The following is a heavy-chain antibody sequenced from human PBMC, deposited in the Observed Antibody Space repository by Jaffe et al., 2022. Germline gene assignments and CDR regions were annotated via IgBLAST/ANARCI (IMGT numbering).Heavy chain of an antibody. D-gene: IGHD1-26*01. V-gene: IGHV3-48*03. CDR2: IIQSGSAR. CDR3: VTDPTTEESRVGGCDYFDH. CDR1: GFTFSSYK. J-gene: IGHJ4*02. Sequence: EVQLVESGGGLVQPGGSLRLSCVASGFTFSSYKMGWVRQTPGKGLEWVSHIIQSGSARFYSDSVRGRFTISRDNGKNSLSLQMDSLRVEDTAVYYCVTDPTTEESRVGGCDYFDHWGQGTLVTVSS.